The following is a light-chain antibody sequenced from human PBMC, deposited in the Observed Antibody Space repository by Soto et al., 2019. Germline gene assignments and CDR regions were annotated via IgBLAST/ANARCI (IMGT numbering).Light chain of an antibody. J-gene: IGLJ1*01. CDR3: CSYTNSAYV. V-gene: IGLV2-11*01. CDR2: DVS. Sequence: QSVLTQPRSVSGPPGQSVTISCTGTSSDVGAYNYVSWYQQHPAKAPNLMIYDVSKRPSGVPDRFSGSKSGNTASLTISGLQAEDEGDYYCCSYTNSAYVFGTGTRSPS. CDR1: SSDVGAYNY.